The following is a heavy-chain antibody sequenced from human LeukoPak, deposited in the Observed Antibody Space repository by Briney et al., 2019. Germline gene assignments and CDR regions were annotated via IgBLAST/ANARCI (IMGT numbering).Heavy chain of an antibody. CDR2: ISSSGGST. V-gene: IGHV3-23*01. D-gene: IGHD6-19*01. CDR1: GFTFGSYG. CDR3: AKGRRDSSGWYVFDY. J-gene: IGHJ4*02. Sequence: GGSLRLSCAASGFTFGSYGMAWVRQAPGKGLEWVSIISSSGGSTYYADSVKGRFTISGDNSKNTLYLQMNSLRAEDTAVYYCAKGRRDSSGWYVFDYWGQGILVTVSS.